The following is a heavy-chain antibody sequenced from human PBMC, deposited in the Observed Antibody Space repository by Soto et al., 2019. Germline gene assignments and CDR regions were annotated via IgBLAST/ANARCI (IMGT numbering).Heavy chain of an antibody. CDR1: VFTFSSYA. CDR3: AKDDYSNYDPPSNYYYYYGMDV. V-gene: IGHV3-23*01. CDR2: ISGSGGST. J-gene: IGHJ6*02. Sequence: GGSLRRSCAASVFTFSSYAMSWVRQAPGKGLEWVSAISGSGGSTYYADSVKGRFTISRDNSKNTLYLQMNSLRAEDTAVYYSAKDDYSNYDPPSNYYYYYGMDVWGQGTTVTVSS. D-gene: IGHD4-4*01.